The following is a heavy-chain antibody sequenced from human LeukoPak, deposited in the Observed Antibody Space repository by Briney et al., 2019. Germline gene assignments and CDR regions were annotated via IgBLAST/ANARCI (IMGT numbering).Heavy chain of an antibody. CDR1: GSTFSSYS. Sequence: GGSLRLSCAASGSTFSSYSMNWVRQAPGKGLEWVSPISSSSSYIYYADSVKGRFTISRDNAKNSLYLQMNSLRAEDTAVYYCARDLLVGATFNWFDPWGQGTLVTVSS. CDR3: ARDLLVGATFNWFDP. CDR2: ISSSSSYI. V-gene: IGHV3-21*01. D-gene: IGHD1-26*01. J-gene: IGHJ5*02.